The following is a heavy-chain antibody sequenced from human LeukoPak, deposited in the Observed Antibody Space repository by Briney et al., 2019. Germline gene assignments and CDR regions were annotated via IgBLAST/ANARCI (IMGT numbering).Heavy chain of an antibody. CDR2: ISNSDGST. Sequence: PGGSLRLSCAASGFIFSSYAMSWVRQAPGKGLEWVSTISNSDGSTYYADSVKGRFSISRDNAENTLYLQMNSLRADDTAVYYCAKNLLVGANPVFDYWGQGTLVTVSS. CDR3: AKNLLVGANPVFDY. D-gene: IGHD1-26*01. J-gene: IGHJ4*02. V-gene: IGHV3-23*01. CDR1: GFIFSSYA.